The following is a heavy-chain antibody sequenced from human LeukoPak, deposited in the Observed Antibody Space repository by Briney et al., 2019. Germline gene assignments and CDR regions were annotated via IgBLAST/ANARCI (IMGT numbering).Heavy chain of an antibody. D-gene: IGHD3-22*01. CDR1: GGTFSRYG. J-gene: IGHJ3*02. CDR3: ARAYYYDSSGYFSDAFDI. Sequence: SVKVSCKASGGTFSRYGINWVRQAPGQGLQWMGGIIPIFGAANYAQKFQGRVTITADTSTNTAYMELGSLRSEDAAVYYCARAYYYDSSGYFSDAFDIWGQGTMVTVSS. V-gene: IGHV1-69*06. CDR2: IIPIFGAA.